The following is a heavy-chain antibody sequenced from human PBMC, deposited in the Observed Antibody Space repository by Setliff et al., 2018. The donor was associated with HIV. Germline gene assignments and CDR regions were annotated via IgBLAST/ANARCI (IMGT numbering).Heavy chain of an antibody. CDR2: IHTSGNT. V-gene: IGHV4-61*02. D-gene: IGHD2-2*01. Sequence: KSSETLSLTCTVSGGSISSGDYYWTWIRQPAGKGLQWIGRIHTSGNTNYNPSLKSRVTISVDTSKNQFFLKLSSVTAADTAVYYCVRGYCSSTTCYDDYYYMDVWGKGSTVTVSS. CDR1: GGSISSGDYY. J-gene: IGHJ6*03. CDR3: VRGYCSSTTCYDDYYYMDV.